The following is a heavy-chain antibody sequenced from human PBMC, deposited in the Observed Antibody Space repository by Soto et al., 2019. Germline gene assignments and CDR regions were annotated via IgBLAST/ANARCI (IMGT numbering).Heavy chain of an antibody. J-gene: IGHJ4*02. CDR3: AREDTAMVSGFDY. CDR1: GFTFSSYS. Sequence: EVQLVESGGGLVQHGGSLRLSCAASGFTFSSYSMNWVRHAPGKGLEWVSYISSSSSTIYYADSEKGRFTISRDNAKNSLYLQMNSLRAEDTAVYYCAREDTAMVSGFDYWGQGTLVTVSS. CDR2: ISSSSSTI. V-gene: IGHV3-48*01. D-gene: IGHD5-18*01.